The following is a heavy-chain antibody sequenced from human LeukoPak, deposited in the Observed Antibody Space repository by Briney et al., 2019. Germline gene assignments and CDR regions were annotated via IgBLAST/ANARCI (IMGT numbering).Heavy chain of an antibody. Sequence: PGGSLRLSCEASGSSLSTYFISWIRQAPGKGLEWVSYITNSGRSTKYADAVKGRFTISRDNTKQSVYLEMTDLRAEDTAVYYCAREASGYYHVFDSWGQGTLVTVSS. CDR2: ITNSGRST. CDR3: AREASGYYHVFDS. V-gene: IGHV3-11*04. D-gene: IGHD5-12*01. J-gene: IGHJ4*02. CDR1: GSSLSTYF.